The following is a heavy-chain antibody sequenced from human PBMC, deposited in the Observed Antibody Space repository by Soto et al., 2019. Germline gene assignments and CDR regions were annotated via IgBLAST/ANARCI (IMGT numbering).Heavy chain of an antibody. Sequence: ASVRVSCKASGYTFTSYDINWVRQATGQGLEWMGWMNPNSGNTGYAQKFQGRVTMTRNTSISTAYMELSSLRSEDTAVYYCARGPYSSSWDYYYYYMDVWRKGTTVTSP. J-gene: IGHJ6*03. D-gene: IGHD6-13*01. V-gene: IGHV1-8*01. CDR2: MNPNSGNT. CDR3: ARGPYSSSWDYYYYYMDV. CDR1: GYTFTSYD.